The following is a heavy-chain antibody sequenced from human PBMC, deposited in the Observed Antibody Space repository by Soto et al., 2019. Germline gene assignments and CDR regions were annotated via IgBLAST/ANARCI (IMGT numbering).Heavy chain of an antibody. CDR2: IKQDGSEK. J-gene: IGHJ4*02. D-gene: IGHD4-17*01. CDR1: GFTFSSYW. V-gene: IGHV3-7*04. Sequence: EVQLVESGGGLVQPGGSLRLSCAASGFTFSSYWMSWVRQAPGKGLEWVANIKQDGSEKYYVDSVKGRFTIARDNAKNSLYLPMHSLRAEDTAVYYCARDLASTTIPNYWGQGTLVTVSS. CDR3: ARDLASTTIPNY.